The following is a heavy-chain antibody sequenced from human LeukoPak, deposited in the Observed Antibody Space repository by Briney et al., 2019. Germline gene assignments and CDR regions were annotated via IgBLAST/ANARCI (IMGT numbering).Heavy chain of an antibody. J-gene: IGHJ4*02. CDR2: ISWNWGSI. Sequence: GRSLRLFCAVSGFPFDVYAMHWARRARGRGLVWVSGISWNWGSIRYADSVGGRFTISRDNAKNSLYLQMNSLRAEDTALYYCAKSSYRSGYSSIWPIFDYWGQGTLVTVSP. CDR1: GFPFDVYA. V-gene: IGHV3-9*01. CDR3: AKSSYRSGYSSIWPIFDY. D-gene: IGHD6-13*01.